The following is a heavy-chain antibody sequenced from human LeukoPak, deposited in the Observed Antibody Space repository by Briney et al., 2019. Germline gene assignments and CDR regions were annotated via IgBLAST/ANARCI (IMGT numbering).Heavy chain of an antibody. CDR2: ILFDANIGSNK. Sequence: QSGGSLRLSCATSGFTCSRYARHWVRQAPGKGLEWVALILFDANIGSNKYYADSAKGRVAISRDTSMNTRNLQIKSLRAEYTAVYYCARDGGYDFWSGYYQDYWGQGTLVTVSS. V-gene: IGHV3-30*09. J-gene: IGHJ4*02. CDR3: ARDGGYDFWSGYYQDY. CDR1: GFTCSRYA. D-gene: IGHD3-3*01.